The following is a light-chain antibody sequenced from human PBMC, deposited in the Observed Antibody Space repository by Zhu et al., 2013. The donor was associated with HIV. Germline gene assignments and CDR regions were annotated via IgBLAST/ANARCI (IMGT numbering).Light chain of an antibody. CDR2: DDN. CDR3: QVWDRPRDHVV. CDR1: NIGSES. J-gene: IGLJ2*01. V-gene: IGLV3-21*02. Sequence: SYELTQPPSVSVAPGETASIACGGNNIGSESLHWYQQRPGQAPLLVVYDDNDRPSGIPERISGSNSGKTATLTISRVEAGDEADYYCQVWDRPRDHVVFGGGTKLTV.